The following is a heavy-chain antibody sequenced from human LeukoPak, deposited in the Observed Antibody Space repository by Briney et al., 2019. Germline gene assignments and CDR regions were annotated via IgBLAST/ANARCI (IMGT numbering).Heavy chain of an antibody. V-gene: IGHV4-34*01. CDR1: GGSFSGYY. CDR2: INHSGST. Sequence: SETLSLTCAVYGGSFSGYYWSWIRQPPGKGLEWIGEINHSGSTNYNPSLKSRVTISVDTSKNQFSLKLSSVTAADTAVYYCARGSLVVVVAATGSYYYYYYVDVWGKGTTVTVSS. J-gene: IGHJ6*03. D-gene: IGHD2-15*01. CDR3: ARGSLVVVVAATGSYYYYYYVDV.